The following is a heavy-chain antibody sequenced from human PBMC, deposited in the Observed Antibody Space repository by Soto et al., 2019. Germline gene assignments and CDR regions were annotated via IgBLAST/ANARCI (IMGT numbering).Heavy chain of an antibody. CDR3: ARGPAYIDGWRTFDL. CDR2: TYYNGDT. J-gene: IGHJ4*02. V-gene: IGHV4-61*08. CDR1: DDSFRGAEYY. D-gene: IGHD6-19*01. Sequence: PSETLSLTCTFSDDSFRGAEYYWSWIRQPLGKGPEWIGYTYYNGDTKYSPALRSRVTMSEDTSKNQFSLRLSSVTAADTAVYFCARGPAYIDGWRTFDLWGRGILVTVSS.